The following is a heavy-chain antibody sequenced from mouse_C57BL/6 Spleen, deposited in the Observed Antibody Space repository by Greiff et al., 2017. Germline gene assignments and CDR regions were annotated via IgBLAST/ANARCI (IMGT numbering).Heavy chain of an antibody. CDR2: IDPSDSYT. Sequence: QVQLQQPGAELVKPGASVKLSCKASGYTFTSYWMQWVKQRPGQGLEWIGEIDPSDSYTNYNQKFKGKATLTVDTSSSTAYMQLSSLTSEDSAVYYCARKKNTGYYFDYWGQGTTLTVSS. CDR3: ARKKNTGYYFDY. D-gene: IGHD5-2*01. CDR1: GYTFTSYW. J-gene: IGHJ2*01. V-gene: IGHV1-50*01.